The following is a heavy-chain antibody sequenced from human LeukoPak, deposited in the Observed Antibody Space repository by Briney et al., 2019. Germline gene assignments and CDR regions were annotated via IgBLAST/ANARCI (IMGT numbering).Heavy chain of an antibody. CDR3: ARISSSNWYNERGAFDV. CDR1: GYSISSGYY. V-gene: IGHV4-38-2*02. D-gene: IGHD6-13*01. J-gene: IGHJ3*01. CDR2: IYHSGST. Sequence: SETLSLTCTVSGYSISSGYYWGWIRQPPGKGLEWIGSIYHSGSTYYNPSLKSRVTISVDTSKNQFSLKLRSVTAADTAVYYCARISSSNWYNERGAFDVWGQGTMVTVSS.